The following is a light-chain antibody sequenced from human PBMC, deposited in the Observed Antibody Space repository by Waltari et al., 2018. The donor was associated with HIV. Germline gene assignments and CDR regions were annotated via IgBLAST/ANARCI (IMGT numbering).Light chain of an antibody. CDR1: SPNIGAGYH. CDR2: GNS. CDR3: QSHDSSLSGYV. J-gene: IGLJ1*01. Sequence: QSVLTQPHSVSGAPGQRVTISCTGSSPNIGAGYHVHWYQQLPGTAPKLLIYGNSNRPSGVPDRFSGSKSGTSASLAITGLQAEDEADYYCQSHDSSLSGYVFGTGTKVTVL. V-gene: IGLV1-40*01.